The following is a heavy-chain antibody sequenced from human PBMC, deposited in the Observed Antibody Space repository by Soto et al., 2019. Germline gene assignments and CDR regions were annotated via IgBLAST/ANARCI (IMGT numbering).Heavy chain of an antibody. CDR2: IILIFGTA. J-gene: IGHJ3*02. Sequence: SVKVSCKASGGTFSSYAISWVRQAPGQGLEWMGGIILIFGTANYAQKFQGSVTITADESTSTAYMELSSLRSEDTAVYYCARAFGELFPSAFDIWGQGTMVTVSS. D-gene: IGHD3-10*01. CDR1: GGTFSSYA. V-gene: IGHV1-69*13. CDR3: ARAFGELFPSAFDI.